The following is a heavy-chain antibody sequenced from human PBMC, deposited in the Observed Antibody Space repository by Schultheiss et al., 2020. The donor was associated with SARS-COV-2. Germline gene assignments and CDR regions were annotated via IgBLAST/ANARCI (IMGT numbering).Heavy chain of an antibody. CDR3: ARMGHYNFDY. CDR1: GGSISSYY. Sequence: SETLSLTCTVSGGSISSYYWSWIRQPQGKGLEWIGYIYYSGSTNYNPSLKSRVTISVDTSKNQFSLKLSSVTAADTAVYYCARMGHYNFDYWGQGTLVTVSS. D-gene: IGHD4-17*01. CDR2: IYYSGST. V-gene: IGHV4-59*08. J-gene: IGHJ4*02.